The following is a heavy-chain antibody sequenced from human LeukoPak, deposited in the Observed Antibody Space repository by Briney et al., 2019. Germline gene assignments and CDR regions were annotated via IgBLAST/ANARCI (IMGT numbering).Heavy chain of an antibody. CDR3: ARGVTFPRGYCSSTSCSLFFDY. D-gene: IGHD2-2*01. CDR1: GGSISSSSYY. Sequence: SETLSLTCTVSGGSISSSSYYWGWIRQPPGKGLEWIGSIYYSGSTYYNPSLKSRVTISVDTSKNQFSLKLSSVTAADTAVYYCARGVTFPRGYCSSTSCSLFFDYWGQGTLVTVSS. J-gene: IGHJ4*02. CDR2: IYYSGST. V-gene: IGHV4-39*07.